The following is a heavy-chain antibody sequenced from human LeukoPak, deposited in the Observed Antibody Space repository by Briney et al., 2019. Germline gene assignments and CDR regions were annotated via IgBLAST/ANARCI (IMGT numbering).Heavy chain of an antibody. CDR2: INPNSGGT. Sequence: GASVKVSCKASGYTFTGYYMHWVRQAPGQGLEWMGWINPNSGGTNYAQKLQGRVTMTRDTSISTAYMELSRLRSDDTAVYYCAREVNSNYEGIDYWGQGTLVTVSS. J-gene: IGHJ4*02. V-gene: IGHV1-2*02. CDR3: AREVNSNYEGIDY. D-gene: IGHD4-11*01. CDR1: GYTFTGYY.